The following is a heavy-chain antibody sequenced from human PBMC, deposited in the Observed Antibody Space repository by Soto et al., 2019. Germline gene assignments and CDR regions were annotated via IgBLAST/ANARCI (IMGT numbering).Heavy chain of an antibody. J-gene: IGHJ6*02. V-gene: IGHV3-33*01. CDR1: GFTFSSYG. D-gene: IGHD2-2*01. Sequence: GGSLRLSCAASGFTFSSYGMHWVRQAPGKGLEWVAVIWYDGSNKYYADSVKGRFTISRDNSKNTLYLQMNGLRAEDTAVYYCARGVVPAAGLDVWGQGTTVTVSS. CDR3: ARGVVPAAGLDV. CDR2: IWYDGSNK.